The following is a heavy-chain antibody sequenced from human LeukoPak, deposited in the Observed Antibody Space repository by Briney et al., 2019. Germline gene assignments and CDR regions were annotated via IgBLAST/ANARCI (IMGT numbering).Heavy chain of an antibody. V-gene: IGHV1-2*02. CDR2: INPNSGGT. CDR1: GYTFTGYY. D-gene: IGHD2/OR15-2a*01. Sequence: AASVKVSCKASGYTFTGYYMHWVRQAPGQGLEWMGWINPNSGGTNYAQKFQGRVTMTRDTSISTAYMELSRLRSDDTAVYYCARLEYVLDGMDVWGQGTTVTVSS. CDR3: ARLEYVLDGMDV. J-gene: IGHJ6*02.